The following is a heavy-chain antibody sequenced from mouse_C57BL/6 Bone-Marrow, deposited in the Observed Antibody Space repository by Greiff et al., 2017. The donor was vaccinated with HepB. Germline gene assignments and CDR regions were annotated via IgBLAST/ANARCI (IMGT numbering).Heavy chain of an antibody. V-gene: IGHV5-12*01. CDR1: GFTFSDYY. CDR2: ISNGGGST. CDR3: ARHADYAMDY. J-gene: IGHJ4*01. Sequence: DVMLVESGGGLVQPGGSLKLSCAASGFTFSDYYMYWVRQTPEKRLEWVAYISNGGGSTYYPDTVKGRFTISRDNAKNTLYLQMSRLKSEDTAMYYCARHADYAMDYWGQGTSVTVSS.